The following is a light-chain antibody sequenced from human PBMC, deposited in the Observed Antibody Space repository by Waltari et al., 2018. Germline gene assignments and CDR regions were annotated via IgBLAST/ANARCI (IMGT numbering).Light chain of an antibody. Sequence: YFVTQPPSVSVAPGQTARITCGGNIIGSKSVKWYQQKPGQAPVLVVYEDSVRPSGIPERFSGSNSGNTATLTITRVEAGDEADYYCTVWDSTDAVVFGDGTK. CDR3: TVWDSTDAVV. CDR1: IIGSKS. J-gene: IGLJ2*01. V-gene: IGLV3-21*02. CDR2: EDS.